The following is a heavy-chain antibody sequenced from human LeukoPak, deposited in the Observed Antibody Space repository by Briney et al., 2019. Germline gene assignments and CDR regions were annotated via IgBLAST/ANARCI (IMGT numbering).Heavy chain of an antibody. V-gene: IGHV4-59*01. J-gene: IGHJ4*02. CDR1: GGSISSYY. Sequence: SETLSLTCTVSGGSISSYYWSWIRQPPGKGLEWIGYIYYSGSTNYNPSLKSRVTISVDTSKNQFSLKLSSVTAADTAVYYCARVRGSGSYQIDYWGQGTPVTVSS. CDR2: IYYSGST. CDR3: ARVRGSGSYQIDY. D-gene: IGHD3-10*01.